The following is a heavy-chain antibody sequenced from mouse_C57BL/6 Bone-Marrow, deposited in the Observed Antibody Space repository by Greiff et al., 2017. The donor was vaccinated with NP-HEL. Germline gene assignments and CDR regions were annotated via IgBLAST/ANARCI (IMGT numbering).Heavy chain of an antibody. J-gene: IGHJ3*01. Sequence: EVKLMESGGGLVQSGRSLRLSCATSGFTFSDFYMEWVRQAPGKGLEWIAASRNKANDYTTEYSASVKGRFIVSRDTSQSILYLQMNALRAEDTAIYYCARDLHYYGSGGFAYWGQGTLVTVSA. CDR1: GFTFSDFY. CDR2: SRNKANDYTT. CDR3: ARDLHYYGSGGFAY. V-gene: IGHV7-1*01. D-gene: IGHD1-1*01.